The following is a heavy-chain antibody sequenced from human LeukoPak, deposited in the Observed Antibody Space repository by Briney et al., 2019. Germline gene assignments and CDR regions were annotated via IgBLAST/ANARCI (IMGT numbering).Heavy chain of an antibody. CDR1: GFTVSSNY. D-gene: IGHD3-22*01. J-gene: IGHJ3*02. Sequence: GGSLRLSCAASGFTVSSNYMSWVRQAPGKGLEWVSVIYSGGSTYYADSVKGRFTISRDSSKNTLYLQMISLRAEDTAIYYCAKAKSQYYYNSSGYYDAFDIWGQGTMVTVSS. CDR2: IYSGGST. CDR3: AKAKSQYYYNSSGYYDAFDI. V-gene: IGHV3-53*01.